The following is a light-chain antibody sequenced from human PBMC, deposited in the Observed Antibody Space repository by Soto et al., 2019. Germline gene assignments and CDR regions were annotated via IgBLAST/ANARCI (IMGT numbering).Light chain of an antibody. CDR1: TGAVTSGHY. V-gene: IGLV7-46*01. Sequence: QAVVTQEPSLTVSPGGTVTLTCGSSTGAVTSGHYPYWFQQKSGQVPRTLIYDTSNKHSWTPARFSGSLLGGKAALTLSGAQPEDEAEYYCLLSYSGARQVFGGGTKLTVL. J-gene: IGLJ2*01. CDR3: LLSYSGARQV. CDR2: DTS.